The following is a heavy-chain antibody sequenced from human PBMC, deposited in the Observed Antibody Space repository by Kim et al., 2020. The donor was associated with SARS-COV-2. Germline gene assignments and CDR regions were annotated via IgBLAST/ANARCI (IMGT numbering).Heavy chain of an antibody. CDR1: GDSVSSNSAV. J-gene: IGHJ6*02. V-gene: IGHV6-1*01. CDR2: TYYQSKWRN. Sequence: SQTLSLTCVISGDSVSSNSAVWNWIRQSPSGRLEWLGRTYYQSKWRNDYAVSVKSRITVNPDTSKNQFSLQLNSVTPEDTAVYYCARGSMRSGMDVWGQGTTVTVSS. D-gene: IGHD3-22*01. CDR3: ARGSMRSGMDV.